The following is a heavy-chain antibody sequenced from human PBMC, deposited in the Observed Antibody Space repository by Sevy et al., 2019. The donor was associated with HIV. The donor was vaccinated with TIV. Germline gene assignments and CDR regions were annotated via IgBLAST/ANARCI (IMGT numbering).Heavy chain of an antibody. CDR2: VYYSGGT. Sequence: SDTLSLTCTVSGGSISSYSYYWGWIRQPPGKGLEWIGNVYYSGGTDYNPSLKSRVTISVDTSKNQFSLKLSSVTAADTAVYYCARRAPSWSFDYWGQGTLVTVSS. V-gene: IGHV4-39*01. J-gene: IGHJ4*02. CDR1: GGSISSYSYY. CDR3: ARRAPSWSFDY. D-gene: IGHD3-3*01.